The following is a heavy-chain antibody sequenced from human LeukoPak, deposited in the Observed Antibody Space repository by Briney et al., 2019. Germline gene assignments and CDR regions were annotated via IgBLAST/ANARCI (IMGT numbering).Heavy chain of an antibody. J-gene: IGHJ4*02. CDR3: ARDRGYCSGGTCYPVYFDY. D-gene: IGHD2-15*01. V-gene: IGHV3-21*01. CDR1: GFTFSSYS. CDR2: ITSSVNYM. Sequence: GGSLRLSCAASGFTFSSYSMNWVRQAPGKGVGWVSSITSSVNYMYYADSVKGRFTISRDNAKNSLYLQMDSLRAEDTALYYCARDRGYCSGGTCYPVYFDYWGQGTLVTVSS.